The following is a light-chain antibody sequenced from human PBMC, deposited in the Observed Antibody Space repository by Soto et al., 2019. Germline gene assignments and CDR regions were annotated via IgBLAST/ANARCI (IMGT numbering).Light chain of an antibody. CDR1: QSVSSN. CDR3: QQYNNWPRLT. J-gene: IGKJ4*01. Sequence: EIVMTQSPATLSVSPGERATLSCRASQSVSSNLVWYQQKPGQAPRLVIYGASTRATGIPARFSGGGSGTEVTLTIGSLQSEDFAVYYCQQYNNWPRLTFGGGTKVEIK. CDR2: GAS. V-gene: IGKV3-15*01.